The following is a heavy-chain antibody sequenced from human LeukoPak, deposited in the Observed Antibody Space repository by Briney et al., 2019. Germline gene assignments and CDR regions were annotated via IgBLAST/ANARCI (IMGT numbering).Heavy chain of an antibody. CDR1: GGSISSGDYY. Sequence: PSETLSLTCTVSGGSISSGDYYWSWIRQPPGKGLEWIGYIYYSGSTYYNPSLKSRVTISVDTSKNQFSLKLSSVTAADTAVYYCARERIKSYYYGSGSYPYYYYYYGMDVWGQGTTVTVSS. CDR3: ARERIKSYYYGSGSYPYYYYYYGMDV. V-gene: IGHV4-30-4*01. D-gene: IGHD3-10*01. CDR2: IYYSGST. J-gene: IGHJ6*02.